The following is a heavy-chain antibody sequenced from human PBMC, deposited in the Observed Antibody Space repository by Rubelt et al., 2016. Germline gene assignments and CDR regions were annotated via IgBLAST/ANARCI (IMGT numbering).Heavy chain of an antibody. Sequence: QVQLQQWGAGLLKPSETLSLTCAVYGGSFSGYYWSWIRQPPGKGLEWIGEINHSGSTNYNPSLKSRVTVSVDTSKNQFSLKLSSVTAADTAVYYCASSGELSGAYSGSTWPDWYFDLWGRGTLVTVSS. D-gene: IGHD1-26*01. CDR1: GGSFSGYY. CDR2: INHSGST. J-gene: IGHJ2*01. V-gene: IGHV4-34*01. CDR3: ASSGELSGAYSGSTWPDWYFDL.